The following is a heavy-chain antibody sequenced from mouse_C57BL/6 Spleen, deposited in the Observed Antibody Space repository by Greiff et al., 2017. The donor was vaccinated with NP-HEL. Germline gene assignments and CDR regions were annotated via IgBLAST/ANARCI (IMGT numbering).Heavy chain of an antibody. J-gene: IGHJ2*01. CDR3: ARALTGPRNFDY. V-gene: IGHV1-82*01. CDR2: IYPGDGDT. CDR1: GYAFSSSW. Sequence: VQLQQSGPELVKPGASVKISCKASGYAFSSSWMNWVKQRPGKGLEWIGRIYPGDGDTNYNGKFKGKATLTAAKSSSTAYMQLSSLTSEDSAVYFCARALTGPRNFDYWGQGTTLTVSS.